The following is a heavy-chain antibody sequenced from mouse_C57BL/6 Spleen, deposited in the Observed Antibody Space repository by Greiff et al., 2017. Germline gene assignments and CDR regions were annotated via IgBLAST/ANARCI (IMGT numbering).Heavy chain of an antibody. D-gene: IGHD2-3*01. V-gene: IGHV1-80*01. CDR2: IYPGDGDT. CDR1: GYAFSSYW. CDR3: VSGYYDWYFDV. Sequence: QVQLQQSGAELVKPGASVKISCKASGYAFSSYWMNWVKQRPGKGLEWIGQIYPGDGDTNYNGKFKGKDTLTADKSSSTAYMQLSSLTSEDSAVYFCVSGYYDWYFDVWGTGTTVTVSS. J-gene: IGHJ1*03.